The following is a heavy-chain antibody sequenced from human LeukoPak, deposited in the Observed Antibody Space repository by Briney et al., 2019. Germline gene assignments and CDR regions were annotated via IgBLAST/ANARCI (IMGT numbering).Heavy chain of an antibody. D-gene: IGHD1-7*01. V-gene: IGHV3-23*01. Sequence: GGSLRLSCAASGFTFRSYAMSWVRQAPGKGREWVSSISGSGGSTYYADSVKGRFTISRDNSKNTLYLQMNSLRAEDTAVYYCAKLRYNWNYDAFDIWGQGTMVTVSS. J-gene: IGHJ3*02. CDR1: GFTFRSYA. CDR3: AKLRYNWNYDAFDI. CDR2: ISGSGGST.